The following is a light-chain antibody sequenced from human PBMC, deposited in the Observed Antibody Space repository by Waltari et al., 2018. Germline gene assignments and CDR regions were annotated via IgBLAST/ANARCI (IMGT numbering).Light chain of an antibody. Sequence: DIQMTQSPSSLSASAGDRVTITCRASQGISTYLNWYQQKPGKAPKRPIYAASSLESGVPSRFSGSGSGTDFTLTISSLQPEDFATYYCLQYNSNPPWTFGQGTKVEIK. CDR2: AAS. CDR3: LQYNSNPPWT. J-gene: IGKJ1*01. CDR1: QGISTY. V-gene: IGKV1-17*01.